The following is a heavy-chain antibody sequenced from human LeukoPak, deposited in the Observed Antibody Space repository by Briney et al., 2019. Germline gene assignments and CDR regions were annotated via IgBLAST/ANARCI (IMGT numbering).Heavy chain of an antibody. J-gene: IGHJ4*02. CDR3: ARDRGAVAGQGFDY. CDR1: GFKFSDYY. D-gene: IGHD6-19*01. Sequence: GGSLRLSCAASGFKFSDYYMTWIRQAPGKGLEWVSYISNSSDSIYYADSVEGRFTISRDNAKNSLYLQMNSLRAEDTAVYYCARDRGAVAGQGFDYWGQGTLVTVSS. V-gene: IGHV3-11*04. CDR2: ISNSSDSI.